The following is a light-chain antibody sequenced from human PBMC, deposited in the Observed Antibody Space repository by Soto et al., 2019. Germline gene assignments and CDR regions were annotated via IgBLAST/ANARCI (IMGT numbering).Light chain of an antibody. V-gene: IGLV2-23*02. J-gene: IGLJ1*01. CDR1: SSDVGSYNL. Sequence: QSVLTQPASVSGSPGQSITISCPGTSSDVGSYNLVSWYQQHPGKAPKLMIYEVSKRPSGVSNRFSGSKSGNTASLTISGLQAEDEADYYCCSYAGSSTPYVFGTGTKV. CDR2: EVS. CDR3: CSYAGSSTPYV.